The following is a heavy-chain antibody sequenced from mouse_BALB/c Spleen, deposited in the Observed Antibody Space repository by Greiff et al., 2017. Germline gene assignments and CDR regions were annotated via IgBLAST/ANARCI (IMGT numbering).Heavy chain of an antibody. CDR3: ARVLLRSHFDY. V-gene: IGHV5-15*02. J-gene: IGHJ2*01. Sequence: EVMLVESGGGLVQPGGSRTLSCAASGFSFSDYGMAWVRQAPGKGPEWVAFISNLAYSIYYADTVTGRFTISRENAKNTLYLEMSSLRSEDTAMYYCARVLLRSHFDYWGQGTTLTVSS. CDR1: GFSFSDYG. D-gene: IGHD1-1*01. CDR2: ISNLAYSI.